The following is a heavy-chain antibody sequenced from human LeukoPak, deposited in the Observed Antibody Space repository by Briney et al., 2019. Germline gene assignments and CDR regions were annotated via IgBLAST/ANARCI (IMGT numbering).Heavy chain of an antibody. CDR1: GYTFTGYY. J-gene: IGHJ6*02. CDR2: INPNSGGT. D-gene: IGHD3-10*01. V-gene: IGHV1-2*02. Sequence: WASVKVSCKASGYTFTGYYMHWVRQAPGQGLEWMGRINPNSGGTNYAQKFQGRVTMTRDTSISTAYMELSRLRSDDTAVYYCARRGGTTGSYGANYYYYYGMDVWGQGTTVTVSS. CDR3: ARRGGTTGSYGANYYYYYGMDV.